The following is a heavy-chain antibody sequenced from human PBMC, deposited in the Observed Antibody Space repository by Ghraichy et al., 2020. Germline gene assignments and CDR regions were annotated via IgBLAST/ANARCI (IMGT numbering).Heavy chain of an antibody. D-gene: IGHD3-10*01. CDR3: ARQGGSGYFDY. J-gene: IGHJ4*02. CDR2: IYYSGST. V-gene: IGHV4-59*08. Sequence: SETLSLTCTVSGGSISSYYWSWIRQPPGKGLEWIGYIYYSGSTNYNPSLKSRVTISVDTSKNQFSLKLSSVTAADTAVYYCARQGGSGYFDYWGQGTLVTVFS. CDR1: GGSISSYY.